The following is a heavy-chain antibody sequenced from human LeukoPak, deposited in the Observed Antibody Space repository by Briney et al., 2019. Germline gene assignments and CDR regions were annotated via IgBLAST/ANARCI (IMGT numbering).Heavy chain of an antibody. CDR2: ITGSGGST. CDR1: GFTFSSYA. D-gene: IGHD2-15*01. J-gene: IGHJ2*01. V-gene: IGHV3-23*01. Sequence: GGSLRPSCAASGFTFSSYAMNWVRQAPGKGLEWVSTITGSGGSTYYADSVKGRFTISRDISKNTLYLQMNSLRAEDTAVYYCAKDATDPLYWYFDLWGRGTLVTVSS. CDR3: AKDATDPLYWYFDL.